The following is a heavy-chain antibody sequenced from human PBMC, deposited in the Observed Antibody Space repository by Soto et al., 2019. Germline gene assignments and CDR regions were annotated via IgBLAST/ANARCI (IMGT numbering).Heavy chain of an antibody. CDR1: GGTISTGNYF. V-gene: IGHV4-31*03. CDR2: IYYSGRT. CDR3: ARGVKY. Sequence: QVPLQVSGRGLVQPSETLSLTCSVSGGTISTGNYFWSWIRQHPGKVLEWIGYIYYSGRTYYNPSLKSRFSISVDTSKNQFSLKLSSMTAADTAVYYCARGVKYWGQGTLVTVSS. J-gene: IGHJ4*02. D-gene: IGHD6-13*01.